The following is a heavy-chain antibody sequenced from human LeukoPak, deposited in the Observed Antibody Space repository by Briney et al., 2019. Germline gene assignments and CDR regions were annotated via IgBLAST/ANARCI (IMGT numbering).Heavy chain of an antibody. CDR2: IWYDGSNK. CDR3: AKESRGSGWYVDPIDY. V-gene: IGHV3-33*06. D-gene: IGHD6-19*01. Sequence: GGSLRLSCAASGFTFSSYGMHWVRQAPGKGLEWVAVIWYDGSNKYYADSVKGRFTISRVNSKNTLYLQMNSLRAEDTAVYYCAKESRGSGWYVDPIDYWGQGTLVTVSS. J-gene: IGHJ4*02. CDR1: GFTFSSYG.